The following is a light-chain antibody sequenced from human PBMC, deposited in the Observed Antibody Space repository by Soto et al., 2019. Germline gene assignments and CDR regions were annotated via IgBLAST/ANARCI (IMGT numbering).Light chain of an antibody. Sequence: DIHMSQSPSSLSASVEYRFIITCRASQSIRNHLNWYQQKPGKAPKLLIFPASSLQSGVPSRFSGSGSGTDFTLTISSLPPEDFETYYCQQSYSNPLTFGGGTKVDIK. CDR1: QSIRNH. V-gene: IGKV1-39*01. CDR2: PAS. CDR3: QQSYSNPLT. J-gene: IGKJ4*01.